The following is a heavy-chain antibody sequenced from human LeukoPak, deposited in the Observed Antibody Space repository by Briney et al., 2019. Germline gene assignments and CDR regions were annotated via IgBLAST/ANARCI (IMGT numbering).Heavy chain of an antibody. CDR2: MNPNSGNT. Sequence: ASVTVSCKASGYTFTSYDINWVRQATGQGLEWMGRMNPNSGNTGYAQKFQGRVTMTRNTSISTAYMELSSLRSEDTAVYYCALGYCSSTSCYSPKYYYYYYGMDVWGQGTTVTVSS. CDR1: GYTFTSYD. D-gene: IGHD2-2*01. CDR3: ALGYCSSTSCYSPKYYYYYYGMDV. J-gene: IGHJ6*02. V-gene: IGHV1-8*01.